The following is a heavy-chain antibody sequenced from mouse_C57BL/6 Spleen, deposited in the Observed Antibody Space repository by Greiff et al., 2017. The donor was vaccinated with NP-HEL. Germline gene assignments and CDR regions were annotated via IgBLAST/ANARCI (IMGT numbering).Heavy chain of an antibody. CDR1: GYTFTSYG. D-gene: IGHD1-1*01. Sequence: VQLQESGAELARPGASVKLSCKASGYTFTSYGISWVKQRTGQGLEWIGEIYPRSGNTYYNEKFKGKATLTADKSSSTAYMELRSLTSEDSAVYFCAREMYYYGSSPPWYFDVWGTGTTVTVSS. CDR3: AREMYYYGSSPPWYFDV. J-gene: IGHJ1*03. CDR2: IYPRSGNT. V-gene: IGHV1-81*01.